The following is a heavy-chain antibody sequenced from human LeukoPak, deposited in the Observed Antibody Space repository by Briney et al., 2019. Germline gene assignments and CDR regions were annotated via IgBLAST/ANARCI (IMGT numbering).Heavy chain of an antibody. J-gene: IGHJ4*01. Sequence: GSLRLSCAASGFTFSNSAMSWVRQAPGKGLEWVSTLSGSGITTYYADSVKGRFTISRDNSKNTLYLQMNSLRAEDTAVYYCAKGIYSSGWSYFDYWGHRTLVTVSS. D-gene: IGHD6-19*01. V-gene: IGHV3-23*01. CDR3: AKGIYSSGWSYFDY. CDR1: GFTFSNSA. CDR2: LSGSGITT.